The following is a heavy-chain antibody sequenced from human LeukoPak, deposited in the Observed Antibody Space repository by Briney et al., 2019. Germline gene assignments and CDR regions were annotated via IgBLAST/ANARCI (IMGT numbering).Heavy chain of an antibody. V-gene: IGHV3-21*01. CDR3: AREAGTSYDWFDP. D-gene: IGHD6-19*01. Sequence: GGSLRLSCAASGFTFSSYSMNWVRQAPGKGLEWVSSISSSSSYIYYADSVKGQFTISRDNAKNSLYLQMNSLRAEDTAVYYCAREAGTSYDWFDPWGQGTLVTVSS. J-gene: IGHJ5*02. CDR1: GFTFSSYS. CDR2: ISSSSSYI.